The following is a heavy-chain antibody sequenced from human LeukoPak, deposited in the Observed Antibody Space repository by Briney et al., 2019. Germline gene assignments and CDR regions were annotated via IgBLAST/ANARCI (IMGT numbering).Heavy chain of an antibody. CDR2: MNPNSGNT. V-gene: IGHV1-8*01. CDR3: ARPLEYSSSSGFDY. J-gene: IGHJ4*02. D-gene: IGHD6-6*01. Sequence: ASVKVSCKASGYTFTSYDINWVRQATGQGLEWMGWMNPNSGNTGYAQKFQGRVTMTRDTSISTAYMELSRLRSDDTAVYYCARPLEYSSSSGFDYWGQGTLVTVSS. CDR1: GYTFTSYD.